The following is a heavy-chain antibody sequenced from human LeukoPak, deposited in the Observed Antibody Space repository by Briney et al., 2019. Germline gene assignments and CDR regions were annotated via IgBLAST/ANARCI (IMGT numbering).Heavy chain of an antibody. V-gene: IGHV3-23*01. CDR1: GFTISSLD. CDR3: QRETDAFDI. D-gene: IGHD1-26*01. Sequence: GGSLTTSCVARGFTISSLDIWGVRQAPGKRLEWVSVISGSGGSAYYADSVKGRFTISRDNSKNTLYLQMNSLRAEDTAVYYCQRETDAFDIWGQGTMVTVSS. J-gene: IGHJ3*02. CDR2: ISGSGGSA.